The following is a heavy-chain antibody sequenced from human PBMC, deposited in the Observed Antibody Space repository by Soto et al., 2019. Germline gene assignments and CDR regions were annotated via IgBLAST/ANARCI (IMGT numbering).Heavy chain of an antibody. J-gene: IGHJ6*02. CDR3: ASGRLVSRYYGLDV. CDR2: IFTSGNT. CDR1: GGSMNDYY. D-gene: IGHD6-6*01. Sequence: PSDTMSLPCTVSGGSMNDYYWSWIRQPAGKGLEWIGRIFTSGNTNYNPSLRSRLTMSVDTSTNQVSLRLTSVTAADTAVYYCASGRLVSRYYGLDVWGQGTTVTVSS. V-gene: IGHV4-4*07.